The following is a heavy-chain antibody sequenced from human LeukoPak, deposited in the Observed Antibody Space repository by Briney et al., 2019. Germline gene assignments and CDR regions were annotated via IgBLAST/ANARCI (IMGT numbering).Heavy chain of an antibody. V-gene: IGHV1-69*05. CDR3: ARCRKYYYYMDV. CDR2: IIPIFGTA. Sequence: SVKVSCKASGGTFSSYAISWVRQAPGQGLERMGGIIPIFGTANYAQKFQGRVTITTDESTSTAYMELSSLRSEDTAVYYCARCRKYYYYMDVWGKGTTVTVSS. J-gene: IGHJ6*03. CDR1: GGTFSSYA. D-gene: IGHD2-15*01.